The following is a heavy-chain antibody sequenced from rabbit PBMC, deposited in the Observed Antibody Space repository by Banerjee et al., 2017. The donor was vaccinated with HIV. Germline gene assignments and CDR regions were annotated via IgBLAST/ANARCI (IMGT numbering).Heavy chain of an antibody. V-gene: IGHV1S45*01. CDR2: IYTGGSNNT. CDR3: TRGWIGVGYDISYFDF. J-gene: IGHJ4*01. CDR1: GFDFSSSYW. D-gene: IGHD6-1*01. Sequence: QEQLEESGGDLVQPEGSLTLTCTASGFDFSSSYWICWVRQAPGKGLEWIGCIYTGGSNNTYYASWAKGRFTVSKTSSTTVTLQMTSLTAADTATYFCTRGWIGVGYDISYFDFWGPGTLAPS.